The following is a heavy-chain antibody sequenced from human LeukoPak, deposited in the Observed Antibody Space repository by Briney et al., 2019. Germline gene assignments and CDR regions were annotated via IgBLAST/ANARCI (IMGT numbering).Heavy chain of an antibody. Sequence: GGSLRLSCAASGFTFSSYGMHWVRQAPGKGLEWVSYISSRSADSVKGRFTISRDNAKNSLYLQMNSLRDEDTAVYYCARDYGYSFDYWGQGTLVTVSS. D-gene: IGHD5-24*01. V-gene: IGHV3-48*02. CDR3: ARDYGYSFDY. CDR2: ISSRS. CDR1: GFTFSSYG. J-gene: IGHJ4*02.